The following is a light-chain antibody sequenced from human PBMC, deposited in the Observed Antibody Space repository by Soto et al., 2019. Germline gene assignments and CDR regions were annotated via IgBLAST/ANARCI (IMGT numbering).Light chain of an antibody. Sequence: QSALTQPASVSGSPGQSITISCTGTSSDVGDYNYVSWYQQHPGKAPKLMIYEVSNRPSGVSNRFSGSKSGNTASLTISGLQAEDEADYYCSSYTSSSTGVFGTGTKVTV. V-gene: IGLV2-14*01. J-gene: IGLJ1*01. CDR2: EVS. CDR1: SSDVGDYNY. CDR3: SSYTSSSTGV.